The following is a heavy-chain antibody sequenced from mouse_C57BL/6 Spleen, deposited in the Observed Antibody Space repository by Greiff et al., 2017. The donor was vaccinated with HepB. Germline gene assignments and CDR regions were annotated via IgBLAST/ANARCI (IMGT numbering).Heavy chain of an antibody. V-gene: IGHV3-6*01. CDR3: ARDEI. CDR1: GYSITSGYY. J-gene: IGHJ2*01. Sequence: EVHLVESGPGLVKPSQSLSLTCSVTGYSITSGYYWNWIRQFPGNKLEWMGYISYDGSNNYNPSLKNRISITRDTSKNQFFLKLNSVTTEDTATYYCARDEIWGQGTTLTVSS. CDR2: ISYDGSN.